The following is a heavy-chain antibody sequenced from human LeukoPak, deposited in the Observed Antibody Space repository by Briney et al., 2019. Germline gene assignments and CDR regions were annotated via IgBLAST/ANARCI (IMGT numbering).Heavy chain of an antibody. J-gene: IGHJ3*02. Sequence: SETLSLTCTVSGGSISSYYWSWIRQPPGKGLEWIGYIYYSGSTNYNPSLKSRVTISVDTSKNQFSLKLSSVTAADTAVYYCARVIWYNWNYTIRAFDIWGQGTMVTVSS. CDR3: ARVIWYNWNYTIRAFDI. CDR2: IYYSGST. D-gene: IGHD1-7*01. CDR1: GGSISSYY. V-gene: IGHV4-59*12.